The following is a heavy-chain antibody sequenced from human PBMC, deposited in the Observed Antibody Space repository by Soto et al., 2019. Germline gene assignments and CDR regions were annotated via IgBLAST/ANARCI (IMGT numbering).Heavy chain of an antibody. Sequence: ASVKVSCKASGYTFTSYYMHWVRQAPGQGLEWMGIINPSGGSTSYAQKFQGRVTMTRDTSTSTDYMELSSLRSEDTAVYYCARGDIVVVTAAITYYMDVWGKGTTVTVSS. D-gene: IGHD2-2*01. V-gene: IGHV1-46*03. CDR2: INPSGGST. CDR1: GYTFTSYY. CDR3: ARGDIVVVTAAITYYMDV. J-gene: IGHJ6*03.